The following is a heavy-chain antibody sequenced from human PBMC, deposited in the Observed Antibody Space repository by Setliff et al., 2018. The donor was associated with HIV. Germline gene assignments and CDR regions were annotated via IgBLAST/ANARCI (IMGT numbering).Heavy chain of an antibody. CDR2: ILYGGNT. J-gene: IGHJ4*02. Sequence: SETLSLTCTVSGGSVSSRGYYWGWIRQPPGKGPEWIANILYGGNTYYNPSLKSRVTMSVDTSKNQFSLNLTSVTAADTAVYYCARASVVHAIAVGYWGQGTLVTVSS. D-gene: IGHD2-15*01. CDR1: GGSVSSRGYY. CDR3: ARASVVHAIAVGY. V-gene: IGHV4-39*01.